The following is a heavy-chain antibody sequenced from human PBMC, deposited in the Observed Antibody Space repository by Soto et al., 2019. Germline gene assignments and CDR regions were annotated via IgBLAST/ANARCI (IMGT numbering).Heavy chain of an antibody. D-gene: IGHD2-8*02. Sequence: QVQLQQWGAGLLKPSETLSLTCAVYGGSFSGYYWSWIRQLPGKGLEWIGEINHSGSTNYNPSLKSRVTISVDTSKNQFSLKLSSVTAADTAVYYCARGQSSLLLDCWGQGVLVTVSS. J-gene: IGHJ4*02. CDR1: GGSFSGYY. CDR3: ARGQSSLLLDC. V-gene: IGHV4-34*01. CDR2: INHSGST.